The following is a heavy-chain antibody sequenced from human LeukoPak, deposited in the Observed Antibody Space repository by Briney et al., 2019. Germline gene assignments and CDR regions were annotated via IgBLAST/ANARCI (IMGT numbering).Heavy chain of an antibody. V-gene: IGHV4-39*07. J-gene: IGHJ4*02. D-gene: IGHD5-24*01. CDR3: ARGLRDGYNLRYYFDY. CDR1: GGSISSSSYY. CDR2: IYYSGST. Sequence: SETLSLTCTVSGGSISSSSYYWGWIRQPPGKGLEWIGSIYYSGSTYYNPSLKSRVTISVDTSKNQFSLKLSSVTAADTAVYYCARGLRDGYNLRYYFDYWGQGTLVTVSS.